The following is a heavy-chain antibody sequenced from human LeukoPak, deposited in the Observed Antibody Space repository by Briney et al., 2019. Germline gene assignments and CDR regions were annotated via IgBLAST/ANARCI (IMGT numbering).Heavy chain of an antibody. CDR3: ARNRGTYYGLNDY. V-gene: IGHV3-74*01. CDR1: GFTFSNYG. Sequence: GGSLRLSCAASGFTFSNYGMHWVRQAPGKGLVWVSRINSDGSSRSYADSVKGRFTISRDNGKNTLYLQMNSLRAEDTAVYYCARNRGTYYGLNDYWGQGTRVTVSS. CDR2: INSDGSSR. J-gene: IGHJ4*02. D-gene: IGHD1-26*01.